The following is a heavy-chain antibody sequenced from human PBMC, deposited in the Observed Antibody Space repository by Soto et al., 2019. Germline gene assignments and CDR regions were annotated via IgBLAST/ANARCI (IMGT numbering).Heavy chain of an antibody. CDR2: IYYSGST. Sequence: QLQLQESGPGLVKPSETLSLTCTVSGGSISSSSYYWGWIRQPPGKGLEWIGSIYYSGSTYYNPSLKSRVTISVDTSKNQFSLKLSSVTAADTAVYYCARLTTIPKDYYMDVWGKGTTVTVSS. CDR1: GGSISSSSYY. CDR3: ARLTTIPKDYYMDV. J-gene: IGHJ6*03. D-gene: IGHD3-22*01. V-gene: IGHV4-39*01.